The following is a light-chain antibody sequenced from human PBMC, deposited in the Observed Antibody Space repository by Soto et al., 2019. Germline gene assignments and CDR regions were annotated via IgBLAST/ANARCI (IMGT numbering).Light chain of an antibody. J-gene: IGKJ1*01. CDR2: GAS. CDR1: QSIGSD. Sequence: EIVLTQSPAILSVSPGERATLSCRASQSIGSDLAWYQQKAGQGPRLLIYGASTRATGIPATFSGSGSGTEFTLTISSLQSEDFAVYYCQHYNDWPPGTFGQGTKV. V-gene: IGKV3D-15*01. CDR3: QHYNDWPPGT.